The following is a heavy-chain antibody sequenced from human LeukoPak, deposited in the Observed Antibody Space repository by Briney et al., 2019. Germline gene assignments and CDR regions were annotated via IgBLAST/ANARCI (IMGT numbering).Heavy chain of an antibody. CDR1: GYTFTSYG. V-gene: IGHV1-18*01. D-gene: IGHD6-13*01. CDR2: ISAYNGNT. CDR3: ARVLAAAAARSSYYYYYMDV. Sequence: ASVKVSCKASGYTFTSYGISWVRQAPGQGLEWMGWISAYNGNTNYAQKLQGRVTMTTDTSTSTAYMELRSLRSDGTAVYYCARVLAAAAARSSYYYYYMDVWGKGTTVTVSS. J-gene: IGHJ6*03.